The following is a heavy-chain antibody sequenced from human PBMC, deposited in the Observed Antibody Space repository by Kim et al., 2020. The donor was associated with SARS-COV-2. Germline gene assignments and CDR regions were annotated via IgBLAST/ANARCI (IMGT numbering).Heavy chain of an antibody. V-gene: IGHV3-74*01. J-gene: IGHJ5*02. Sequence: TAYADSVKGRFTISRDNAKNTVSLQMTSLRADDTAVYYCARAGSGGSFPTWGQGTLATVSS. D-gene: IGHD2-15*01. CDR2: T. CDR3: ARAGSGGSFPT.